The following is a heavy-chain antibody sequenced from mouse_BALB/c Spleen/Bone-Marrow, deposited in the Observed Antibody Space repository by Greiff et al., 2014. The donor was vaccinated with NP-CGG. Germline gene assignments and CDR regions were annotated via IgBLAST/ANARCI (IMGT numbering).Heavy chain of an antibody. Sequence: QVQLQQSGAELMKPGASVKISCKTSGYTFSGYWIEWVKQRPGHGLEWIGEILPGSGSTNSNEKFKGKATFTADTSSNTAYMQLSSLTAEDSAVYYCARERGLGLAYWGQGTLVTVSA. CDR2: ILPGSGST. J-gene: IGHJ3*01. D-gene: IGHD3-1*01. CDR3: ARERGLGLAY. V-gene: IGHV1-9*01. CDR1: GYTFSGYW.